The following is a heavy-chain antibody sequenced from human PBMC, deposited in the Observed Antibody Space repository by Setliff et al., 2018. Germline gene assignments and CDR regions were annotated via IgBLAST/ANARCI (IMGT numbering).Heavy chain of an antibody. V-gene: IGHV4-59*02. CDR3: ARGSGRGYSYGLFDY. CDR2: IFYSGFT. J-gene: IGHJ4*02. CDR1: GGSVSTYY. Sequence: SETLSLTCSVSGGSVSTYYWSWIRQTPGKGLEWIGYIFYSGFTHYNPSLESRVTMSVDVSRDQFSLNLSSVSAADTAVYFCARGSGRGYSYGLFDYWGKGSLVTVSS. D-gene: IGHD5-12*01.